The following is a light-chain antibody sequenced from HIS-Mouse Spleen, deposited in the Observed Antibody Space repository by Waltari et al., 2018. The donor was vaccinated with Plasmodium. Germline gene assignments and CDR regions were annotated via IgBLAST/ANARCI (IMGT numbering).Light chain of an antibody. CDR2: DAS. V-gene: IGKV3-11*01. CDR1: QSVSSY. J-gene: IGKJ4*01. Sequence: EIVLTQSTATLSLSRGERATLSCRASQSVSSYLAWYQKKPGQAPRLLIYDASNRATGIPARFSGSGSGTDFTLTISSLEPEDFAVYYCQQRSNWPRVLTFGGGTKVEIK. CDR3: QQRSNWPRVLT.